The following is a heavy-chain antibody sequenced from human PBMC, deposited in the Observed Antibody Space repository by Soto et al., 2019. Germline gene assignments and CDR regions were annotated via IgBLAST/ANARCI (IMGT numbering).Heavy chain of an antibody. CDR1: GFTFSSYW. Sequence: GSLRLSCAASGFTFSSYWMSWVRQAPGKGLEWVANIKQDGSEKYYVDSVKGRFTISRDNAKNSLYLQMNSLRAEDTAVYYCARSPEPLAGGAYFGMDVWGQGTTVTVSS. CDR2: IKQDGSEK. D-gene: IGHD6-13*01. J-gene: IGHJ6*02. V-gene: IGHV3-7*05. CDR3: ARSPEPLAGGAYFGMDV.